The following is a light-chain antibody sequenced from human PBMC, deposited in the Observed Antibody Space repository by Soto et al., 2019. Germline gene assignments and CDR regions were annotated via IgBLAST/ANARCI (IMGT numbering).Light chain of an antibody. J-gene: IGKJ4*01. V-gene: IGKV1-5*01. CDR3: QQYDNYKPLT. CDR1: QSISSY. Sequence: DIQMTQCPSSLSASVGDRVTITCGASQSISSYLNWYQQKPGKAPKLLIFDASSLESGTPSRFSGRRSGTQFTLTINGLQPDDFATYYCQQYDNYKPLTFGGGTKV. CDR2: DAS.